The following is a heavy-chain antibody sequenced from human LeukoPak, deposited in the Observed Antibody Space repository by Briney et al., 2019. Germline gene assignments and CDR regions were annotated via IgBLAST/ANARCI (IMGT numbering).Heavy chain of an antibody. J-gene: IGHJ5*02. Sequence: GRSLRLSCAASGFTFSSYGMHWVRHAPGKGLEWVAVISYDGSNKYYADSVKGRFTISRDNSKNTLYLQMNSLRAEDTAVYYCARPIAAAGNWFDPWGQGTLVTVSS. CDR2: ISYDGSNK. D-gene: IGHD6-13*01. CDR3: ARPIAAAGNWFDP. CDR1: GFTFSSYG. V-gene: IGHV3-30*03.